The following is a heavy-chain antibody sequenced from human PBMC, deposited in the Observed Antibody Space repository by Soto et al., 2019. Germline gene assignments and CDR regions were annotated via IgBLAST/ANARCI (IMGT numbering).Heavy chain of an antibody. CDR3: ARGAWDSSGLDV. V-gene: IGHV3-30-3*01. J-gene: IGHJ6*02. Sequence: WGSLRLSFAASGFTFSSYAMHWVRQAPGKGLEWVAVISYDGSNKYYADSVKGRFTISRDNSKNTLYLQMNSLRAEDTAVYYCARGAWDSSGLDVWGQGTTVTVSS. CDR1: GFTFSSYA. D-gene: IGHD3-22*01. CDR2: ISYDGSNK.